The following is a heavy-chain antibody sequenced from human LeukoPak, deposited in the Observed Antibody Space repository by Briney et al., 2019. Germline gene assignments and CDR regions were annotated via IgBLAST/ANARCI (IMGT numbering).Heavy chain of an antibody. V-gene: IGHV3-30*18. D-gene: IGHD2-2*01. Sequence: GRSLRISCAASGFTFSSYGMHWVRQAPGKGLEWVAVISNDGSDKYYADSVKGRFTISRDNSKNTLFLQMNSLRAEDTAVYYCAKDVWYDVIPAAMHCWGQGTLVTVSS. CDR3: AKDVWYDVIPAAMHC. CDR1: GFTFSSYG. J-gene: IGHJ4*02. CDR2: ISNDGSDK.